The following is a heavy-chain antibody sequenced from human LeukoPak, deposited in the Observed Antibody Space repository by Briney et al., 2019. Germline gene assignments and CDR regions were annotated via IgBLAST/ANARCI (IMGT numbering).Heavy chain of an antibody. CDR2: IYYSGNT. D-gene: IGHD1-1*01. J-gene: IGHJ4*02. CDR3: ATYPRTTGTYYFDY. V-gene: IGHV4-39*01. Sequence: SETLSLTCTVSGGSIGGSSRYWGWIRQPPGKGLEWIGSIYYSGNTYYNPSLKSRVTISVDTSKNQFSLKLSSVTAADTAVYYCATYPRTTGTYYFDYWGQGTLVTVSS. CDR1: GGSIGGSSRY.